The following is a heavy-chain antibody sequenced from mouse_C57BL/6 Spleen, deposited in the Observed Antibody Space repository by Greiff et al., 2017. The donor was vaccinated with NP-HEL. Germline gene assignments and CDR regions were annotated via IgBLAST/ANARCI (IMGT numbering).Heavy chain of an antibody. Sequence: VQLQQPGAELVKPGASVKMSCKASGYTFTSYWITWVKQRPGQGPAWIGDIYPGSGSTNYNEKFKRKATLTVDTSSSTAYMQLSSLTSEDSAVYYCARYYYGNRRCFDYWGQGTTLTVSS. V-gene: IGHV1-55*01. CDR1: GYTFTSYW. J-gene: IGHJ2*01. D-gene: IGHD2-1*01. CDR3: ARYYYGNRRCFDY. CDR2: IYPGSGST.